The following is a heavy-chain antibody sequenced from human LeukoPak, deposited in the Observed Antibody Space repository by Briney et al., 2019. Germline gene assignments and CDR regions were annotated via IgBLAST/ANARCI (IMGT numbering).Heavy chain of an antibody. CDR3: AISGFSYSSSWAYFDY. CDR2: IYYSGST. D-gene: IGHD6-13*01. CDR1: GGSISSYY. V-gene: IGHV4-59*01. Sequence: SETLSLTCTASGGSISSYYWSWIRQPPGKGLEWIGYIYYSGSTNYNPSLKSRVTISVDTSKNQFSLKLSSVTAADTAVYYCAISGFSYSSSWAYFDYWGQGTLVTVSS. J-gene: IGHJ4*02.